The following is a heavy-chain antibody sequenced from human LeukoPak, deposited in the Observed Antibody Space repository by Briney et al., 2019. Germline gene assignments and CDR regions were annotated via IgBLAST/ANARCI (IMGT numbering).Heavy chain of an antibody. V-gene: IGHV7-4-1*02. CDR1: GYTFTSYA. J-gene: IGHJ4*02. CDR3: ARDGLGSLLWFGEFFDY. Sequence: ASVKVSCKASGYTFTSYAMNWVRQAPGQGLEWMGWSNTNTGNPTYAQGFTGRFVFSLDTSVSTAYLQISSLKAEDTAVYYCARDGLGSLLWFGEFFDYWGQGTLVTVSS. D-gene: IGHD3-10*01. CDR2: SNTNTGNP.